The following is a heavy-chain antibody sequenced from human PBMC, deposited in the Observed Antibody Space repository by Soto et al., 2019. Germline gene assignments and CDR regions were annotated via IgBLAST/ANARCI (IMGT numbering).Heavy chain of an antibody. CDR1: GGSFSGYY. CDR3: ARSTMIVVVITPLAYYGMDV. V-gene: IGHV4-34*01. J-gene: IGHJ6*02. D-gene: IGHD3-22*01. Sequence: SETLSLTCAVYGGSFSGYYWSWIRQPPGKGLEWIGEINHSGSTNYNPSLKSRVTISVGTSKNQFSLKLSSVTAADTAVYYCARSTMIVVVITPLAYYGMDVWGQGTTVTVSS. CDR2: INHSGST.